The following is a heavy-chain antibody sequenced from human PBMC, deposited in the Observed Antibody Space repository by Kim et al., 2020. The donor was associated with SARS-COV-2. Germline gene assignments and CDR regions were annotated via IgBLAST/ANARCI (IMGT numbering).Heavy chain of an antibody. J-gene: IGHJ4*01. D-gene: IGHD2-15*01. CDR1: GFSLGSYS. CDR3: TRFNGDCNEGCCYLDY. Sequence: GGSLRLSCEASGFSLGSYSMNWVRQAPGKGLEWVSYMSGGGDGIYYLDSVKGRFTISRDNAKNLMYLQMNSLRDEDTAVYYCTRFNGDCNEGCCYLDY. CDR2: MSGGGDGI. V-gene: IGHV3-48*02.